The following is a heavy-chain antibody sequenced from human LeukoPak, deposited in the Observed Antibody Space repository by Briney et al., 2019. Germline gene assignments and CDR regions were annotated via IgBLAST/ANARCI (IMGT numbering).Heavy chain of an antibody. V-gene: IGHV3-21*01. CDR2: ISSSSSYI. Sequence: GGSLRLSCAASGFTFSSYSMNWVRQAPGQGLEWVSSISSSSSYIYYADSVKGRFTISRDNAKNSLYLQMNSLRAEDTAVYYCARDLMVRGVISHSRGMAVWGKGTTVTVSS. J-gene: IGHJ6*04. CDR1: GFTFSSYS. D-gene: IGHD3-10*01. CDR3: ARDLMVRGVISHSRGMAV.